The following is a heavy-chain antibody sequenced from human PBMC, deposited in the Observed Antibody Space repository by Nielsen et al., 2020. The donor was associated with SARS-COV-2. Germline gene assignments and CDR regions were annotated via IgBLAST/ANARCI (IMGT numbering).Heavy chain of an antibody. D-gene: IGHD6-19*01. V-gene: IGHV5-51*01. CDR2: IYPDDSDT. CDR3: ARLGSSESRPESFDY. CDR1: GYNYVTYW. Sequence: GESLKISCEGFGYNYVTYWIAWVRQVPGKGLEWMGIIYPDDSDTRYSPSFQGQVTFSADASINTAYLHWNSLKASDTAMYYCARLGSSESRPESFDYWGQGTLVSVSS. J-gene: IGHJ4*02.